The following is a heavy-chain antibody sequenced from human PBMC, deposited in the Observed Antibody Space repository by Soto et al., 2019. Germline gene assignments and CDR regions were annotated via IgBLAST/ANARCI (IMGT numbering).Heavy chain of an antibody. Sequence: QVQLVESGGGVVQPGRSLRLSCAASGFTFSSYAMHWVRQAPGKGLEWVAVISYDGSNKYYADSVKGRFTISRDNSKNTVDRQMNSVRAEDTAVYYCARVTYGSGSYYNWPTDYWGQGTLVTVSS. CDR1: GFTFSSYA. V-gene: IGHV3-30-3*01. CDR2: ISYDGSNK. J-gene: IGHJ4*02. D-gene: IGHD3-10*01. CDR3: ARVTYGSGSYYNWPTDY.